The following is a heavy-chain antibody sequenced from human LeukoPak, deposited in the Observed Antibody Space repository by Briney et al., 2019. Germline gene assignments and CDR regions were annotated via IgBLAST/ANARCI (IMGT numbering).Heavy chain of an antibody. Sequence: GGSLRLSCAASDFNVSSNYRIWVRQAPGKGLEWVSFIYSAVSTNYGDSVKGRFTISRDNSKNTLYHQMNSLRAEDTAVYYCAKSMDYYYYGVDVWGQGTTVTVSS. CDR1: DFNVSSNY. CDR2: IYSAVST. V-gene: IGHV3-53*01. J-gene: IGHJ6*02. D-gene: IGHD2/OR15-2a*01. CDR3: AKSMDYYYYGVDV.